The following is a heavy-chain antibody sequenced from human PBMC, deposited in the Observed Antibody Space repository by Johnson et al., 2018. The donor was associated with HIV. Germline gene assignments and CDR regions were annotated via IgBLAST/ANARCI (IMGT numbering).Heavy chain of an antibody. J-gene: IGHJ3*01. CDR1: GFTFDDYG. CDR2: IKQDGSKK. CDR3: ARPYDAFVYGAFDV. Sequence: VQLVESGGSMVRPGGSRRLSCAVSGFTFDDYGMSWVRQAPGKGLEWVANIKQDGSKKYYVGSVRGRFTISRDNANPSLSLQMDSLRVEDTAVYYCARPYDAFVYGAFDVWGPGTMVTVSS. V-gene: IGHV3-7*01. D-gene: IGHD5/OR15-5a*01.